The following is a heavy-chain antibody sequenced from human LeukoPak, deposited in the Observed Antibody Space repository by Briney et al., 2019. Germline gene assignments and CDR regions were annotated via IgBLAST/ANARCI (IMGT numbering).Heavy chain of an antibody. D-gene: IGHD2-15*01. Sequence: SETLSLTCTISGCSISSYCWSWIRQPPGKGLEWIGYVDYGGNTNYNPSLKSRVIISEAPSKSLYPRKLNSVTAADTALYYWARVEVGAANRQWYGIDVWGQGTPGTASS. CDR2: VDYGGNT. CDR1: GCSISSYC. CDR3: ARVEVGAANRQWYGIDV. J-gene: IGHJ6*02. V-gene: IGHV4-59*01.